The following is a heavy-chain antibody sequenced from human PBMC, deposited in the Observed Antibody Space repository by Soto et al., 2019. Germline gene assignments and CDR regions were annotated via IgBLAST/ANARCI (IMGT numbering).Heavy chain of an antibody. V-gene: IGHV3-23*01. CDR1: GCTFSSYA. Sequence: PGGSLRLSCAASGCTFSSYAMSWVRRAPGKGLEWVSAISGSGGSTYYADSVKGRFTISRDNSKNTLYLQMNSLRAEDTAVYYCAKDRRDIVVVPAAIVPWFDPWGQGTLVTVSS. D-gene: IGHD2-2*01. J-gene: IGHJ5*02. CDR2: ISGSGGST. CDR3: AKDRRDIVVVPAAIVPWFDP.